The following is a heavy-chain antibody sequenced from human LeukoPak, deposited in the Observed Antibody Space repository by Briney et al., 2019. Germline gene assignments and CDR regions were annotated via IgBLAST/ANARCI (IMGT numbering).Heavy chain of an antibody. CDR3: TRGYFDFPLDY. CDR2: IIPIFGTA. CDR1: GGTFSSYA. J-gene: IGHJ4*02. V-gene: IGHV1-69*05. D-gene: IGHD3-9*01. Sequence: SVKVSCKASGGTFSSYAISWVRQAPGQGLEWMGGIIPIFGTANYAQKFQGRVTITTDESTSTAYMELSSLRSEDTAVYYCTRGYFDFPLDYWGQGTLVPVSS.